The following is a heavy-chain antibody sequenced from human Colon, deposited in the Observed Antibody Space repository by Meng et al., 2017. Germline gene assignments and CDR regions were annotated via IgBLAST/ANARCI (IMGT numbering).Heavy chain of an antibody. Sequence: LKQWEAGLLKPSAHQSLPYAFYGGSFSGYYWRWLRQPRGKGMEWIGEINHSGSTNYNPSLKSRVTISVDTSKNQFSLKLSSVTAADTAVYYCARGLFDYWGQGTLVTVSS. V-gene: IGHV4-34*01. CDR3: ARGLFDY. CDR1: GGSFSGYY. CDR2: INHSGST. J-gene: IGHJ4*02.